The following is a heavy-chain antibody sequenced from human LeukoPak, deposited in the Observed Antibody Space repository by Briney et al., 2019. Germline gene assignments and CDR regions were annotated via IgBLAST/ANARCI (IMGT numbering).Heavy chain of an antibody. V-gene: IGHV3-7*01. Sequence: GGSLRLSCVVSGFTFSTYWMTWVRQAPGKGVEWVANIKEDGSEKYYVASVKGRFTFSRDNPKNSLYIQMNNMRAEDTAVYYCARDSGSYIPGYYDSWGQGTLVTVSS. CDR3: ARDSGSYIPGYYDS. CDR1: GFTFSTYW. CDR2: IKEDGSEK. J-gene: IGHJ4*02. D-gene: IGHD1-26*01.